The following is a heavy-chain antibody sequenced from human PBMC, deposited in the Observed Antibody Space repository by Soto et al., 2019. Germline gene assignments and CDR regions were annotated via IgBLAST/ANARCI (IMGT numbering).Heavy chain of an antibody. CDR3: ARFFDCSDASSRALDAFDI. D-gene: IGHD2-15*01. CDR1: GFTFSNYG. V-gene: IGHV3-33*01. Sequence: QVQLVESGGGVVQPGRSLRLSCAASGFTFSNYGMHWVRQAPGKGLEWVALIWDDGSNTYYADSVKGRFTISRDNSKNTLSLQMNSLRAEDTAVYYCARFFDCSDASSRALDAFDIWGQGTMVTVAS. J-gene: IGHJ3*02. CDR2: IWDDGSNT.